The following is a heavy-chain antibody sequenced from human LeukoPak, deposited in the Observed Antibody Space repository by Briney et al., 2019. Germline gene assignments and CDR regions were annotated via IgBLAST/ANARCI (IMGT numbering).Heavy chain of an antibody. J-gene: IGHJ3*02. CDR3: ARKAQTGSHSGPFDI. Sequence: GGSLRLSCAASGFTFSIYSMNWVRQAPGKGLEWVSSISGSSGYIFYADSVKGRFTISRDNAEHLLFLQMNSLRAEDTAVYYCARKAQTGSHSGPFDIWGQGTLVTVSS. D-gene: IGHD1-26*01. V-gene: IGHV3-21*06. CDR2: ISGSSGYI. CDR1: GFTFSIYS.